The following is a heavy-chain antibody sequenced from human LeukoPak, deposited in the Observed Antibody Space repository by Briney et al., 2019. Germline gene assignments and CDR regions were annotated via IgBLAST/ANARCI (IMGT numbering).Heavy chain of an antibody. CDR3: ATEYCSRTSCPKAGFES. D-gene: IGHD2-2*01. J-gene: IGHJ3*02. Sequence: SPCPSCAASGFIFDNYSIHWVRQAPGRGLEWVSGINSNSDGIDHADSVKGRFTISRDNAKHSLYLQMNSLRAEDTAVYYCATEYCSRTSCPKAGFESWGEGTMVTVSS. CDR2: INSNSDGI. V-gene: IGHV3-9*01. CDR1: GFIFDNYS.